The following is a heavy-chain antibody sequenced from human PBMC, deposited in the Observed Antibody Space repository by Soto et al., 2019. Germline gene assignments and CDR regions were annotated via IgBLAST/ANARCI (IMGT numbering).Heavy chain of an antibody. CDR2: ISGSGGST. Sequence: GGSLRLSCAASGFTFSSYAMSWVRQAPGKGLEWVSAISGSGGSTYYADSVKGRFTISRDNSKNTLYLQMNSLRAEDTAVYYCAKSAEGIAARPSYYYYGMDVWGQGTTVTVSS. V-gene: IGHV3-23*01. J-gene: IGHJ6*02. D-gene: IGHD6-6*01. CDR3: AKSAEGIAARPSYYYYGMDV. CDR1: GFTFSSYA.